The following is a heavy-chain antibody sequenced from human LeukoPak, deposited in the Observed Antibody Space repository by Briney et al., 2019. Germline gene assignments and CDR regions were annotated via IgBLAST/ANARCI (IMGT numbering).Heavy chain of an antibody. D-gene: IGHD3-10*01. Sequence: PSETLSLTCTVSGGSISSSSYYWGWIRQPPGEGLEWIGSIYYSGSTYYNPSLKSRVTISVDTSKNQFSLKLSSVTAADTAVYYCARTGSGFDPWGQGTLVTVSS. CDR3: ARTGSGFDP. CDR1: GGSISSSSYY. CDR2: IYYSGST. J-gene: IGHJ5*02. V-gene: IGHV4-39*01.